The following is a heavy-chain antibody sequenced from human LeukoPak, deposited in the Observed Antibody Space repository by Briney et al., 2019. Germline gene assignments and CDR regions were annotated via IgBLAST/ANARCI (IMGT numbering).Heavy chain of an antibody. D-gene: IGHD6-19*01. CDR2: INSDGSST. J-gene: IGHJ5*02. CDR1: GFTFSSYW. CDR3: ARALAVAGTGGFDP. V-gene: IGHV3-74*01. Sequence: GGSLRLSCAASGFTFSSYWMHWVRQAPGKGLVWVSRINSDGSSTSYADSVKGRFTISRDNAKNTLYLQMNSLRAEDTAVYYCARALAVAGTGGFDPWGREPWSPSPQ.